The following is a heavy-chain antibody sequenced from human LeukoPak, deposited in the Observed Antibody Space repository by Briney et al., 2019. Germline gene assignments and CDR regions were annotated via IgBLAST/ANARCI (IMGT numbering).Heavy chain of an antibody. CDR2: THHSGTT. CDR3: ATFSTVVLSPYDGFDI. CDR1: GGSITSINW. V-gene: IGHV4-4*02. D-gene: IGHD2/OR15-2a*01. Sequence: SETLSLTCAVSGGSITSINWWTWVRQPPGKGLEWIGETHHSGTTNYNPSLESRVSISIDTSKNQSSLKLRSVTAADTAMYYCATFSTVVLSPYDGFDIWGQGTMVTVFS. J-gene: IGHJ3*02.